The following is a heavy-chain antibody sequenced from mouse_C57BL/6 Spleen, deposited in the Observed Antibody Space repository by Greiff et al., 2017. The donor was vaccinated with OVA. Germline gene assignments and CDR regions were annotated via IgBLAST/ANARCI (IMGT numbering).Heavy chain of an antibody. J-gene: IGHJ1*03. CDR3: AREGSFYGSSYRYFDV. CDR1: GYTFTSYW. Sequence: VQLQQPGAELVRPGTSVKLSCKASGYTFTSYWMHWVKQRPGQGLVWIGVIDPSDSYTNYNQKFKGKATLTVDTSSSTAYMQLSSLTSEDSAVYYCAREGSFYGSSYRYFDVWGTGTTVTVSS. CDR2: IDPSDSYT. D-gene: IGHD1-1*01. V-gene: IGHV1-59*01.